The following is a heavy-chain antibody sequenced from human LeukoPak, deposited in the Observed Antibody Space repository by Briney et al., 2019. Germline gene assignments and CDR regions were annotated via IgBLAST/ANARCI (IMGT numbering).Heavy chain of an antibody. V-gene: IGHV3-11*01. D-gene: IGHD3-22*01. CDR2: ISSSGSTI. CDR1: GFTFSDYY. Sequence: GGSLRLSCAASGFTFSDYYMSWIRQAPGKGLEWVSYISSSGSTIYYADSVKGRFTISRDNAKNSLYLQMNSLRAEDTAVYYCARDAYYYDSGGYYYRAFDIWGQGTMVTVSS. J-gene: IGHJ3*02. CDR3: ARDAYYYDSGGYYYRAFDI.